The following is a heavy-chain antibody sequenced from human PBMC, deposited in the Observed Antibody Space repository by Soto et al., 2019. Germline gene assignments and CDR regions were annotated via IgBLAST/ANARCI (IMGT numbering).Heavy chain of an antibody. CDR2: IHYSGST. CDR3: ARCRGGSCYSEGLDP. V-gene: IGHV4-59*08. D-gene: IGHD2-15*01. CDR1: GGSISGYY. Sequence: SETLSLTCTVSGGSISGYYGSWIRQPPGKRLEWIGYIHYSGSTNYNPSLKSRVTISIDTSKNHFSLKLSSVTAADTAVYYCARCRGGSCYSEGLDPWGQGTLVTVSS. J-gene: IGHJ5*02.